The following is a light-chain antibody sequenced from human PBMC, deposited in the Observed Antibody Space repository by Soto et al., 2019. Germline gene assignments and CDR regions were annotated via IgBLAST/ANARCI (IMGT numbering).Light chain of an antibody. Sequence: DIVMTQSPLSLPVTPGEPASISCRSSQSLLHSNGYNYLDWYLQKPGQSPQLLIYLGFNRASGVPDRFSGSGSGTDFTLKINRVEAEDVGVYYCMQALQTSITFGQGTRLEIK. CDR1: QSLLHSNGYNY. J-gene: IGKJ5*01. CDR3: MQALQTSIT. CDR2: LGF. V-gene: IGKV2-28*01.